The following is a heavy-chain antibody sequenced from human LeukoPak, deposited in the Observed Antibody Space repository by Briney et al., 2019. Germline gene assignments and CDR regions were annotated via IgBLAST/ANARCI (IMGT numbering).Heavy chain of an antibody. D-gene: IGHD3-22*01. CDR2: IYYSGST. V-gene: IGHV4-30-4*01. CDR1: GGSFSDYY. CDR3: ARVRGNYYDSSGYYSIFDY. Sequence: SETLSLTCAVYGGSFSDYYWSWIRQPPGKGLEWIGYIYYSGSTYYNPSLKSRVTISVDTSKNQFSLKLSSVTAADTAVYYCARVRGNYYDSSGYYSIFDYWGQGTLVTVSS. J-gene: IGHJ4*02.